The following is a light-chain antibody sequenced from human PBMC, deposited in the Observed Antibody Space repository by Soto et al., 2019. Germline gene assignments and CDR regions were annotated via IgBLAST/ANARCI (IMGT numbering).Light chain of an antibody. CDR2: GAS. J-gene: IGKJ1*01. CDR1: QSVSSSY. CDR3: QQYGSSATT. Sequence: EIVLMQSPGTLSLSPGERATLSCRASQSVSSSYLAWYQQKPGQAPRLLIYGASSSATGIPDMFSGSGSGTNCILTSSRLAPEDFALYYCQQYGSSATTFGQGTKVEIK. V-gene: IGKV3-20*01.